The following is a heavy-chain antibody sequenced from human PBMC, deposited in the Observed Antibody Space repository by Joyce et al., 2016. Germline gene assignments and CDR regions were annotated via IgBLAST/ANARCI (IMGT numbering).Heavy chain of an antibody. J-gene: IGHJ3*02. Sequence: EGQLLESGGGLVQPGGSLRLSCAASGFTFSSYAMSWVRQAPGKVLEWVSAISVSGNSSYYADSVKGRFTISRDNSRNTLFLQMKTLRAEDTAIYYCAKQPSTAAFDIWGQGTMVTVSS. CDR2: ISVSGNSS. CDR1: GFTFSSYA. D-gene: IGHD1-14*01. V-gene: IGHV3-23*01. CDR3: AKQPSTAAFDI.